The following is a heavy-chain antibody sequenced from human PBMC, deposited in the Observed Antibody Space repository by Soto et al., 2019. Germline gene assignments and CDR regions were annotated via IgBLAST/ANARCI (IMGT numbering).Heavy chain of an antibody. D-gene: IGHD2-15*01. J-gene: IGHJ3*02. CDR3: ASVLGYCSGGSCETDAFDI. V-gene: IGHV4-30-4*01. CDR2: IYYSGST. Sequence: SETLSLTCTVSGGSISSGDYYWSGIRQPRGKGLEWIGYIYYSGSTYYTPSLKSRVTISVDTSKNQFSLKLSSVTAADTAVYYCASVLGYCSGGSCETDAFDIWGQGTMVTVSS. CDR1: GGSISSGDYY.